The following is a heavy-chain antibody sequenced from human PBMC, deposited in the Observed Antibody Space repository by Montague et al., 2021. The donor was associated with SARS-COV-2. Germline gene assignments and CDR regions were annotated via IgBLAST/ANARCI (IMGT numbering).Heavy chain of an antibody. V-gene: IGHV4-39*01. CDR1: GGSISSSSYY. D-gene: IGHD3-22*01. Sequence: SETLSLTCTVSGGSISSSSYYWGWIRQPPGKGLEWIGSIYYSGSTYYXPSLKSRVTISVDTSKNQFSLKLSSVTAADTAVYYCARHGTTRIAMILVVIGYFDYWGQGTLVTVSS. J-gene: IGHJ4*02. CDR2: IYYSGST. CDR3: ARHGTTRIAMILVVIGYFDY.